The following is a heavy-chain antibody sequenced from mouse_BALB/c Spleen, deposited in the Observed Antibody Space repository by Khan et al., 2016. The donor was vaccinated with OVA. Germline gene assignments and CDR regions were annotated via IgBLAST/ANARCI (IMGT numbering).Heavy chain of an antibody. CDR3: ARHRFTTPTAWFAY. V-gene: IGHV5-6*01. CDR2: ISNGGSYT. Sequence: DVQLVESGGDLVKPGGSLNLSCEASGFTFSSYGMSWLRQTPDKRLEWVATISNGGSYTYYPDSVKGRLTMSRDNAQNTLYLQMSSLKSEDTAMYYCARHRFTTPTAWFAYWGHGTLVTVSA. CDR1: GFTFSSYG. D-gene: IGHD1-2*01. J-gene: IGHJ3*01.